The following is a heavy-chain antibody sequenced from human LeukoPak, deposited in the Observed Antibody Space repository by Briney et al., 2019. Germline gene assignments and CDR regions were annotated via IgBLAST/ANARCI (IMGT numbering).Heavy chain of an antibody. J-gene: IGHJ3*02. D-gene: IGHD2/OR15-2a*01. CDR2: ISFDGRIE. Sequence: GGSLRLSCAASGFIFTNYGMHWVRQAPGKGLEWVALISFDGRIEYYVDSVKGRFTISRDKSKNTLYLQMNSLRPEDTAVYYCAKERASMEADAFDIWGQGVLVTVSS. V-gene: IGHV3-30*18. CDR1: GFIFTNYG. CDR3: AKERASMEADAFDI.